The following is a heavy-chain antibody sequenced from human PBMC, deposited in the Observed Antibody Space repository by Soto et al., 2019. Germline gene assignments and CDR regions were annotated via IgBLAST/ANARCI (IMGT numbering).Heavy chain of an antibody. Sequence: QVQQVQSGAEVKRPGASAKVSCKASGYTFTSYGFSRVRQAPGQGLEWMGWISAYDGSTNYAQKFQGRVTMTTDTXTSTAYMELKSLRTDDTAVYYCARHNSQWPNWFDPWGQGTLVTVSS. CDR2: ISAYDGST. J-gene: IGHJ5*02. CDR1: GYTFTSYG. V-gene: IGHV1-18*01. D-gene: IGHD1-1*01. CDR3: ARHNSQWPNWFDP.